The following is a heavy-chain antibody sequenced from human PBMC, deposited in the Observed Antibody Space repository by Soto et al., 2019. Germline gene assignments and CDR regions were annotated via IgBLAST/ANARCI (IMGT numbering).Heavy chain of an antibody. CDR1: GGSISSSTYY. CDR2: IYYSGST. Sequence: SETLSLTCTVSGGSISSSTYYWGWIRQPPGKGLEWIASIYYSGSTHYNPSLKSRVTISVDTSKNQFSLKLSSVTAADTAVYYCARWAWEPPIYYYYGMDVWGQGTTVTVS. D-gene: IGHD1-26*01. J-gene: IGHJ6*02. V-gene: IGHV4-39*07. CDR3: ARWAWEPPIYYYYGMDV.